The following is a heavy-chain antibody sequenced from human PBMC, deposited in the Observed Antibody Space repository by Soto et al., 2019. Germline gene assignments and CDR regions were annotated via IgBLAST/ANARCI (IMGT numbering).Heavy chain of an antibody. D-gene: IGHD2-21*02. CDR2: IRVKNGNT. V-gene: IGHV1-18*01. Sequence: QVQLVQSGGEVKKPGASVKVSCKASGYTLNSYGISWVRQAPGQGLEWMGWIRVKNGNTNYAQNFQGRFTMTTDTSTSTAYRELRSLRSDDTAVYYCARGPTVGDIWGQGTMVTVSS. J-gene: IGHJ3*02. CDR1: GYTLNSYG. CDR3: ARGPTVGDI.